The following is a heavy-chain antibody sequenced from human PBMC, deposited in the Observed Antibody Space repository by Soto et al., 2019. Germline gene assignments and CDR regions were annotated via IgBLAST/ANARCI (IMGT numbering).Heavy chain of an antibody. CDR3: ARANYGDYPVDYYYGMDV. J-gene: IGHJ6*02. D-gene: IGHD4-17*01. Sequence: SETLSLTCAVYGGSFSGYYWSWIRQPPGKGLEWIGEINHSGSTNYNPSLKSRVTISVDTSKNQFSLKLSSVTAADTAVYYCARANYGDYPVDYYYGMDVWGQGTTVTVS. CDR2: INHSGST. CDR1: GGSFSGYY. V-gene: IGHV4-34*01.